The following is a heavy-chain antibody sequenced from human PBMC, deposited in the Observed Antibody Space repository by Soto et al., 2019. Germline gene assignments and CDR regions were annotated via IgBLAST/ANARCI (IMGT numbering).Heavy chain of an antibody. CDR1: GFTFSSYA. CDR2: ISRSGDRT. J-gene: IGHJ4*02. CDR3: AKGTGYNWIDHFDY. D-gene: IGHD1-1*01. Sequence: EVQLLESGGGLVQPGGSLRLSCAASGFTFSSYAMSWVRQAPGKGLEWVSGISRSGDRTYYADSVKGRFTISRDNSEKQPYQQMNSLRAEDTAVYYCAKGTGYNWIDHFDYWGQGTLVTVSS. V-gene: IGHV3-23*01.